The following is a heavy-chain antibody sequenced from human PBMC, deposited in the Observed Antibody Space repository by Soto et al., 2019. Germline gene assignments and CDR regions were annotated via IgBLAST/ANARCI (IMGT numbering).Heavy chain of an antibody. J-gene: IGHJ4*02. Sequence: QVQLVQSGAEVKKPGSSVKVSCKASGGTFSSYTISWVRQAPGQGLEWMGRIIPILGIANYAQKFQGRVTITADKSTSTAYMELSSLRSEDTAVYYCARDLSSGTFDYWGQGTLVTVSS. CDR1: GGTFSSYT. CDR2: IIPILGIA. CDR3: ARDLSSGTFDY. D-gene: IGHD1-1*01. V-gene: IGHV1-69*08.